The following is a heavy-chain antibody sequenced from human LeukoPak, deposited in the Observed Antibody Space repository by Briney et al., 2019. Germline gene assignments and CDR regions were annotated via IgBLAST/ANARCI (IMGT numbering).Heavy chain of an antibody. CDR3: ARHPADLTGPRGPFDY. CDR1: GGTFSSYA. Sequence: GASVKVSCKASGGTFSSYAISWVRQAPGQGLEWMGGIIPIFGTANYAQKFQGRVTITADESTSTAYMELSSLRSEDTAVYYCARHPADLTGPRGPFDYWGQGTLVTVSS. D-gene: IGHD3-9*01. CDR2: IIPIFGTA. J-gene: IGHJ4*02. V-gene: IGHV1-69*13.